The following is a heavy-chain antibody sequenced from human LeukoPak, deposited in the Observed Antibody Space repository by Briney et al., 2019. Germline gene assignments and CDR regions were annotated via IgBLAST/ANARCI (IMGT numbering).Heavy chain of an antibody. D-gene: IGHD2-15*01. CDR2: IIPIFGTA. J-gene: IGHJ3*02. CDR3: ARKGYCSGGSCYSDDAFDI. Sequence: SVKVSCKACGGNFSSYSISWLRQAPGQGLEGMGRIIPIFGTANYAQKFQGRVTITTDESTSTAYMELSSLRSEDTAVYYCARKGYCSGGSCYSDDAFDIWGQGTMVTVSS. V-gene: IGHV1-69*05. CDR1: GGNFSSYS.